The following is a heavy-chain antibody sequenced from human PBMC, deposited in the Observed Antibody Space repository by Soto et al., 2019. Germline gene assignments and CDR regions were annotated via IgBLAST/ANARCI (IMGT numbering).Heavy chain of an antibody. CDR2: ISHDGSNK. CDR3: ARARLLWFGENYYGMDV. CDR1: GFTFSSYA. V-gene: IGHV3-30-3*01. Sequence: QVQLVESGGGVVQPGRSLRLSCAASGFTFSSYAMHWVRQAPGKGLEWVAVISHDGSNKYYADSVKGRFTISRDNSKNTLYLQMNSLRAEDTAVYYCARARLLWFGENYYGMDVWGQGTTVTVSS. J-gene: IGHJ6*02. D-gene: IGHD3-10*01.